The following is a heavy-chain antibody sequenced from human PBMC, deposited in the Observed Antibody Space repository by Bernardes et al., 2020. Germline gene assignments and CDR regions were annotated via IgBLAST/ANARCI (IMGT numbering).Heavy chain of an antibody. CDR3: ARVGSGYGSGSYYNVWFWFDP. V-gene: IGHV4-30-2*01. CDR2: IYHSGST. D-gene: IGHD3-10*01. CDR1: GGSISSGGYS. J-gene: IGHJ5*02. Sequence: SETLSLTCAVSGGSISSGGYSWSWIRQPPGKGLEWIGYIYHSGSTYYNPSLKSRVTISVDRSKNQFSLKLSSVTAADTAVYYCARVGSGYGSGSYYNVWFWFDPWGQGTLVTVSS.